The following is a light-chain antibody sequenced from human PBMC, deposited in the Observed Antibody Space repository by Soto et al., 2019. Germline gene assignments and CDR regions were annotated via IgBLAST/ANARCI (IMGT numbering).Light chain of an antibody. CDR2: AAS. J-gene: IGKJ1*01. Sequence: DIQMTQSPASLSASVGDRVTITCRPSQSIDNFLNWYQQKPGKAPNLLIYAASSLQSGVSSRFSGSGSGTEFTLNISSLQSEDFAVYYCQHYNNWPPGTFGQGTKVDIK. V-gene: IGKV1-39*01. CDR1: QSIDNF. CDR3: QHYNNWPPGT.